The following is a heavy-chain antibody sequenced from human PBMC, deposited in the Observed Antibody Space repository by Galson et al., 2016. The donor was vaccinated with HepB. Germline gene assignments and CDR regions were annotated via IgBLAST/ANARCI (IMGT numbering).Heavy chain of an antibody. CDR3: ARSRDDFWSGAYDF. CDR1: GYSFSTYW. D-gene: IGHD3-3*01. J-gene: IGHJ4*02. Sequence: QSGAEVKKPGESLKISCKGSGYSFSTYWIAWVRQIPGKGLEWMGIIYPSDSDTQYSPSFQGQVTISADKSISTAYLQWSSLKASDTAIYYCARSRDDFWSGAYDFWGQGTLVTVSS. V-gene: IGHV5-51*01. CDR2: IYPSDSDT.